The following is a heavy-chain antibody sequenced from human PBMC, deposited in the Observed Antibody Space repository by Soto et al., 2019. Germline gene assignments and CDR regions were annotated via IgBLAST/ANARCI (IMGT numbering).Heavy chain of an antibody. V-gene: IGHV4-59*08. CDR3: ASLSFRIVRGVRYDFDF. CDR2: IYYSENT. Sequence: SETLSLTCTVSGGSISSYYWSWIRQPPGKGLEWIGYIYYSENTKYNPSLKSRVTISADTSKNQVSLKLRSVTAADTAVYYCASLSFRIVRGVRYDFDFWGQGTQVIVSS. J-gene: IGHJ4*02. D-gene: IGHD3-10*01. CDR1: GGSISSYY.